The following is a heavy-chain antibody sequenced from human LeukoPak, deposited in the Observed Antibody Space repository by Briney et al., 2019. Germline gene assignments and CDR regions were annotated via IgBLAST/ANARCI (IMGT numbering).Heavy chain of an antibody. J-gene: IGHJ3*02. CDR2: INWNGGST. D-gene: IGHD2-15*01. CDR3: ARDFLPLVDDAFDI. V-gene: IGHV3-20*04. Sequence: GGSLRLSCAASGFTFDDYGMGWVRQAPGKGLEWVSGINWNGGSTGYADSVKGRFTISRDNAKNSLYLQMNSLRAEDTALYYCARDFLPLVDDAFDIWGQGTMVTVSS. CDR1: GFTFDDYG.